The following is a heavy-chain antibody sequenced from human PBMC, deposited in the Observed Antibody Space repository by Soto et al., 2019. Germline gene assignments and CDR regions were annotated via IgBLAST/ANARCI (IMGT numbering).Heavy chain of an antibody. CDR3: AKDTSSGWYNY. Sequence: EVQLVESGGGLVQPGRSLRLSCAASGFTFDDYAMHWVRQAPGKGLEWVSGISGNSGSIGYADSVKGRFTISRDNAKNSLYLQMNSLRAEDTALYYCAKDTSSGWYNYWGQGTLVTVSS. J-gene: IGHJ4*02. V-gene: IGHV3-9*01. CDR1: GFTFDDYA. D-gene: IGHD6-19*01. CDR2: ISGNSGSI.